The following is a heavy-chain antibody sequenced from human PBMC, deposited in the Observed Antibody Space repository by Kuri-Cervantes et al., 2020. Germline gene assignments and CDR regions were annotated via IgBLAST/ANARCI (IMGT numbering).Heavy chain of an antibody. CDR1: GGTFSSYA. D-gene: IGHD3-16*02. CDR2: IDPNSGGT. V-gene: IGHV1-2*02. J-gene: IGHJ3*01. Sequence: ASVKVSCKASGGTFSSYAISWVRQAPGQGLEWMGWIDPNSGGTDYAQKFRGGVTMTRDTFISTAYMELSSLRSDDTAVYYCARGVMITFGGVIVYDAFRVWGQGTMVTVSS. CDR3: ARGVMITFGGVIVYDAFRV.